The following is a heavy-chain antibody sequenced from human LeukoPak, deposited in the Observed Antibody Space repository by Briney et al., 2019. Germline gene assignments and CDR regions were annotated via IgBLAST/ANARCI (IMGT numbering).Heavy chain of an antibody. J-gene: IGHJ4*02. CDR2: IIPIFGIA. CDR3: AKGDTMVRGRTDY. CDR1: GGTFSSYA. V-gene: IGHV1-69*04. Sequence: GASVKVSCKASGGTFSSYAISWVRQAPGQGLEWMGRIIPIFGIANYAQKFQGRVTITADKSTSTAYMELSSLRSEDTAVYYCAKGDTMVRGRTDYWGQGTLVTVSS. D-gene: IGHD3-10*01.